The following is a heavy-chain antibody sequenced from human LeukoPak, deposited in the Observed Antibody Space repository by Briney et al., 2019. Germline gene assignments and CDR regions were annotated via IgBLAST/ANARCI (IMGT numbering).Heavy chain of an antibody. D-gene: IGHD6-19*01. CDR1: GFTFSSYS. CDR2: ISSSSSSYI. Sequence: PGGSLRLSCAASGFTFSSYSMNWVRQAPGKGLEWVSSISSSSSSYIYYADSVKGRFTISRDNAKNSLYLQMNSLRAEDTAVYYCAREDIRTVAADYWGQGTLVTVSS. CDR3: AREDIRTVAADY. V-gene: IGHV3-21*01. J-gene: IGHJ4*02.